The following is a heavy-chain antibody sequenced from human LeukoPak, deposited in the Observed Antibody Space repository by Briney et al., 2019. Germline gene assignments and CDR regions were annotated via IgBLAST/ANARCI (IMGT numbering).Heavy chain of an antibody. CDR1: GFTFSSYS. Sequence: PGGSLRLSCAASGFTFSSYSMNWVRQAPGKGLEWFSRINSDGSSITYADSVNGRFTISTDNAKNTLYLKMNSLRVADTGVYYCAREGRVSGYDFDCWGQGTLVTVSS. J-gene: IGHJ4*02. CDR2: INSDGSSI. V-gene: IGHV3-74*03. D-gene: IGHD5-12*01. CDR3: AREGRVSGYDFDC.